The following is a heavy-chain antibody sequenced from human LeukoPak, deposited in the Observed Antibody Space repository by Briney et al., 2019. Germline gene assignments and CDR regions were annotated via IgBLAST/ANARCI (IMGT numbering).Heavy chain of an antibody. D-gene: IGHD3-22*01. J-gene: IGHJ4*02. CDR1: GYTFTGYY. CDR2: IYPGDSDT. CDR3: ARHFFYYDSSGYSPSYYFDY. Sequence: ASVKDSCKASGYTFTGYYMHWVRQMPGKGLEWMGIIYPGDSDTRYSPSFQGQVTISADKSISTAYLQWSSLKASDTAMYYCARHFFYYDSSGYSPSYYFDYWGQGTLVTVSS. V-gene: IGHV5-51*01.